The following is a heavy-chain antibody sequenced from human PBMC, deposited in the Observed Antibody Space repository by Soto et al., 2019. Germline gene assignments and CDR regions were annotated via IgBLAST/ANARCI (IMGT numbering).Heavy chain of an antibody. CDR2: IDPSDSYT. CDR1: GYSFTSYW. J-gene: IGHJ6*02. CDR3: ARLSSYCTNGVCYPYYYYGMDV. Sequence: VASLKISCNGSGYSFTSYWISWVRQMPGKGLEWMGRIDPSDSYTNYSPSFQGHVTISADKSISTAYLQWSGLKASDTAMYYCARLSSYCTNGVCYPYYYYGMDVWGQGTTVTVSS. V-gene: IGHV5-10-1*01. D-gene: IGHD2-8*01.